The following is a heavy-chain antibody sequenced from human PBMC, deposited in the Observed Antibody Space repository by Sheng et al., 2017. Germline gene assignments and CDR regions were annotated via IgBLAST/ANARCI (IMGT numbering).Heavy chain of an antibody. V-gene: IGHV1-18*01. CDR2: ISAYNGNT. D-gene: IGHD3-10*01. Sequence: QVQLVQSGAEVKKPGASVKVSCKASGYTFTSYGISWVRQAPGQGLEWMGWISAYNGNTNYAQKLQGRVTMTTDTSTSTAYMELRSLRSDDTAVYYCARDQGPIWFRESGSWFDPWGQGTLVTVSS. J-gene: IGHJ5*02. CDR1: GYTFTSYG. CDR3: ARDQGPIWFRESGSWFDP.